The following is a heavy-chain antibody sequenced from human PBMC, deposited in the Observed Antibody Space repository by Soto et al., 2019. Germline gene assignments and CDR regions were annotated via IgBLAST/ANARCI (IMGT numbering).Heavy chain of an antibody. Sequence: GASVKVCCKVSGYSLTSYGLSWLRQAPGQGLEWMGWISAYNGNTNYAQKLQGRVTMTTDTSTSTAYMELRSLRSDDTAVYYCARDPLRFLEGCYPWFDPWGQRTVVTVSS. CDR3: ARDPLRFLEGCYPWFDP. V-gene: IGHV1-18*01. CDR2: ISAYNGNT. J-gene: IGHJ5*02. CDR1: GYSLTSYG. D-gene: IGHD3-3*01.